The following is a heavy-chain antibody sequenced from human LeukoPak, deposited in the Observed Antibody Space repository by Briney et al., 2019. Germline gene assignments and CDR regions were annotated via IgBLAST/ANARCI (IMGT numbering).Heavy chain of an antibody. CDR2: IRYDGNSK. V-gene: IGHV3-30*02. D-gene: IGHD3-10*02. CDR1: AFIISSYG. CDR3: KTWGVRGVYDY. J-gene: IGHJ4*02. Sequence: GGSLRLSCTASAFIISSYGMHWVRQAPGKGLEWVAFIRYDGNSKYYADSVRGRFTISRDNSQNTLYLQMNSLRAEDTAVYYCKTWGVRGVYDYWGQGTLVTVSS.